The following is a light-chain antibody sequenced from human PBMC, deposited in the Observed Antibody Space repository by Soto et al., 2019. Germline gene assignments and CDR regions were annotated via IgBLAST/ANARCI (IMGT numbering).Light chain of an antibody. CDR2: DVS. CDR1: SSDDGGKNY. Sequence: QSALTQPASVSGSPGQSITIYCTGSSSDDGGKNYVSWYQQNPGKDPKLIIYDVSNRPSGVSNRFSRSKSANTASLTISGLHAQDEADYYCTSYTTSTHVLFGGGTKLTVL. J-gene: IGLJ2*01. V-gene: IGLV2-14*01. CDR3: TSYTTSTHVL.